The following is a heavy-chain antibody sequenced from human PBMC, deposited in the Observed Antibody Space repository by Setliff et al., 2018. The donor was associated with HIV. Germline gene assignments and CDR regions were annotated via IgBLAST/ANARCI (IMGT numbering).Heavy chain of an antibody. CDR1: GGSISSGSYY. V-gene: IGHV4-61*09. CDR3: AREADSSGYYYDAFDI. CDR2: IYTNGYT. J-gene: IGHJ3*02. Sequence: PSETLSLTCSVSGGSISSGSYYWTWIRQPAGKGPEWIGHIYTNGYTNYNPSLKSRFTISRDNAAKSLYLQMNSLRAEDTAVYYCAREADSSGYYYDAFDIWGQGTMVTVSS. D-gene: IGHD3-22*01.